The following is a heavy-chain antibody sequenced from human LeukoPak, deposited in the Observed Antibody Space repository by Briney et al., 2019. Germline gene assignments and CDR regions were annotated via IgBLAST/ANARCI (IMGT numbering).Heavy chain of an antibody. Sequence: QPEGSLRLSCAASGFTFSSYAMSWVRQAPGKGLEWVSAISGSGGSTYYADSVKGRFTISRDNSKNTLYLQMNSLRAEDTAVYYCAAQSARPQYYFDYWGQGTLVTVSS. CDR2: ISGSGGST. J-gene: IGHJ4*02. CDR1: GFTFSSYA. D-gene: IGHD6-6*01. CDR3: AAQSARPQYYFDY. V-gene: IGHV3-23*01.